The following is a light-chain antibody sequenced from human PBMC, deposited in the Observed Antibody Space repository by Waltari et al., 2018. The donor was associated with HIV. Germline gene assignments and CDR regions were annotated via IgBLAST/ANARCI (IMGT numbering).Light chain of an antibody. CDR3: QQYGSSPLFT. J-gene: IGKJ3*01. V-gene: IGKV3-20*01. Sequence: EIVLTQSPGTLSLSPGERATLSCRASQSVRSSYLAWYQQKPGQALRLLIYSASSRATGIPDRFSGSGSGTVFTLTIRRLQPEDFAVYYCQQYGSSPLFTFGPGTKVDIK. CDR1: QSVRSSY. CDR2: SAS.